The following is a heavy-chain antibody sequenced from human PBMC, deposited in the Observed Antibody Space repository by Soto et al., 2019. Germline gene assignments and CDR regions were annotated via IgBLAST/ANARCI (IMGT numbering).Heavy chain of an antibody. CDR2: MSYDGSNK. CDR3: AKDLSIVVVTATRGGYFDL. J-gene: IGHJ2*01. V-gene: IGHV3-30*18. Sequence: QVQLVESGGGVVQPGRSLRLSCAASGFTFSNYGMHWVRQAPGKGLEWVAVMSYDGSNKYYVDSVKGRFTISRDNSKNTLYLQMNSLRAEYTAVYYCAKDLSIVVVTATRGGYFDLWGRGTPVTVSS. D-gene: IGHD2-21*02. CDR1: GFTFSNYG.